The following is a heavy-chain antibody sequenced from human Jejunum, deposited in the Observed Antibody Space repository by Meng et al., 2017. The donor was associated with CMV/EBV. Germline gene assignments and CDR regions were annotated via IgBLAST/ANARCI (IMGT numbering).Heavy chain of an antibody. V-gene: IGHV2-70D*14. CDR1: GFSLTTTGMR. CDR2: IDWDDEK. CDR3: VRNRGRSDLNY. D-gene: IGHD3-16*02. J-gene: IGHJ4*02. Sequence: TFSGFSLTTTGMRVSWIRQSPGKALEWLARIDWDDEKFYRTSLKTRLSISTDISKSQVVLTMTNMDPVDTATYYCVRNRGRSDLNYWGQGTLVTAPQ.